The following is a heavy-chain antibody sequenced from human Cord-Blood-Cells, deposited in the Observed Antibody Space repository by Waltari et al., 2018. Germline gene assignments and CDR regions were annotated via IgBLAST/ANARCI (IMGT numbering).Heavy chain of an antibody. CDR3: ARDYDYDSSGYNY. CDR2: IIPIFGTA. CDR1: GVTFSSYA. J-gene: IGHJ4*02. Sequence: QVQLVQAGAEVKKPGSSGKVSCKASGVTFSSYAISWVRQATGKGLEWRGGIIPIFGTANYAQKFQGRVTITADESTSTAYMGLSSLRSEDAAVYYCARDYDYDSSGYNYWGQGTLVTVSS. V-gene: IGHV1-69*01. D-gene: IGHD3-22*01.